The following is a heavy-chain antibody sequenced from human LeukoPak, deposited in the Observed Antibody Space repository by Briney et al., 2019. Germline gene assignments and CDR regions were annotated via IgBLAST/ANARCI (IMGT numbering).Heavy chain of an antibody. Sequence: PGGSLRLSCAASGFTFSSYEMNWVRQAPGKGLEWVSYISSSGSTIYYADSVKGRFTISRDNAKNSLYLQMNSLRAEDTAVYYCARVNYYDSSGHQDWGQETLVTVSS. CDR3: ARVNYYDSSGHQD. D-gene: IGHD3-22*01. CDR1: GFTFSSYE. CDR2: ISSSGSTI. V-gene: IGHV3-48*03. J-gene: IGHJ4*02.